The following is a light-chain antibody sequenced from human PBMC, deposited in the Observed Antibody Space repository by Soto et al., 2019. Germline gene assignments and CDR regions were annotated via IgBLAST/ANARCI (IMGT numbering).Light chain of an antibody. Sequence: EIVLTQSPATLSLSPGERATLSCRASQSITSNLAWYQQSPGQAPRLLIYGASTRATGIPARFSGSGSGTEFTLTINSLQSEDFAIYYCQQDNNMPMYTFGQGTKVDIK. CDR1: QSITSN. CDR3: QQDNNMPMYT. CDR2: GAS. V-gene: IGKV3-15*01. J-gene: IGKJ3*01.